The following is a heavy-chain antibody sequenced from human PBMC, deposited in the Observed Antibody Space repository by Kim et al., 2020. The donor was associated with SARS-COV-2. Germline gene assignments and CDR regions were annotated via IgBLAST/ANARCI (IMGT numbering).Heavy chain of an antibody. J-gene: IGHJ4*02. CDR1: GGSISSSSYY. D-gene: IGHD6-13*01. V-gene: IGHV4-39*01. CDR2: IYYSGST. CDR3: ARRSSSWYLIDY. Sequence: SETLSLTCTVSGGSISSSSYYWGWIRQPPGKGLEWIGSIYYSGSTYYNPSLKSRVTISVDTSKNQFSLKLSSVTAADTAVYYCARRSSSWYLIDYWGQGTLVTVSS.